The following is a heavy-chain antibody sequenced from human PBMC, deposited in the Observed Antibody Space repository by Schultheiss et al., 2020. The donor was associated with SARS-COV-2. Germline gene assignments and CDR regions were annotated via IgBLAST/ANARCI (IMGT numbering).Heavy chain of an antibody. J-gene: IGHJ6*02. CDR1: GGSFSGYY. D-gene: IGHD3-16*02. CDR2: IYYSGST. CDR3: ARGRGTGSYRPDGYGMDV. V-gene: IGHV4-59*12. Sequence: SETLSLTCAVYGGSFSGYYWSWIRQPAGKGLEWIGYIYYSGSTNYNPSLKSRVTISVDTSKNQFSLKLSSVTAADTAVYYCARGRGTGSYRPDGYGMDVWGQGTTVTVSS.